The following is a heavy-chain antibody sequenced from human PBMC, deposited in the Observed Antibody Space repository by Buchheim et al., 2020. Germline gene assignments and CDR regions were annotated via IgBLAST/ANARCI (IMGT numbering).Heavy chain of an antibody. Sequence: QLQLQESGPGLVKPSETLSLTCTVSGGSISSSSYYWGWIRQPPGKGLEWIGSIYYSGSTYYNPSLKSRVTISVATSKNQFSLKLSSVTAADTAVYYCARDNTAMASKWWNYYYYGMDVWGQGTT. CDR3: ARDNTAMASKWWNYYYYGMDV. CDR2: IYYSGST. J-gene: IGHJ6*02. V-gene: IGHV4-39*07. D-gene: IGHD5-18*01. CDR1: GGSISSSSYY.